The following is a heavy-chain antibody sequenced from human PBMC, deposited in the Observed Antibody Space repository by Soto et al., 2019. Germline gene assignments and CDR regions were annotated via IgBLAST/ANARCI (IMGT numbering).Heavy chain of an antibody. V-gene: IGHV3-7*01. CDR2: IKQDGSEK. Sequence: EVQLVESGGGLVQPGGSLRLSCAASGFTFSSYWMSWVRQAPGKGLEWVANIKQDGSEKYYVDSVKGRFTISRDNAKNSLYMQMNSLRTEDTAVDYCAREVGGGTGTYDYWGQGTLVTVSS. J-gene: IGHJ4*02. D-gene: IGHD1-1*01. CDR3: AREVGGGTGTYDY. CDR1: GFTFSSYW.